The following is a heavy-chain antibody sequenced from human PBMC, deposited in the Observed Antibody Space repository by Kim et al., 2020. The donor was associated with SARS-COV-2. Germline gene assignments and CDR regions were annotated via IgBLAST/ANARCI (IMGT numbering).Heavy chain of an antibody. J-gene: IGHJ6*02. CDR2: IYYSGST. Sequence: SETLSLTCTVSGGSVSSGSYYWSWIRQPPGKGLEWIGYIYYSGSTNYNPSLKSRVTISVDTSKNQFSLKLSSVTAADTAVYYCAGSVWFGELLSAGYYYYGMDVWGQGTTVTVSS. CDR1: GGSVSSGSYY. CDR3: AGSVWFGELLSAGYYYYGMDV. D-gene: IGHD3-10*01. V-gene: IGHV4-61*01.